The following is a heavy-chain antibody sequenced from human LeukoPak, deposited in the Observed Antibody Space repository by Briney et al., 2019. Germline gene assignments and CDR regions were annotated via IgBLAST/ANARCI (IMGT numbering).Heavy chain of an antibody. Sequence: SETLSLTCTVSGGSISSYYWSWIRQPPGKGLEGIGYIYYSGSTNYNPSLKSRVTISVDTSKNQFSLKLSSVTAADTAVYYCARGDYDILTGYYPPDYWGQGTLVTVSS. J-gene: IGHJ4*02. D-gene: IGHD3-9*01. V-gene: IGHV4-59*01. CDR3: ARGDYDILTGYYPPDY. CDR2: IYYSGST. CDR1: GGSISSYY.